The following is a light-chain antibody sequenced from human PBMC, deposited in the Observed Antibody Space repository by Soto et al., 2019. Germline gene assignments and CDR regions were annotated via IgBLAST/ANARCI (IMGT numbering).Light chain of an antibody. CDR2: KVS. CDR1: QSLVHSDGGTY. J-gene: IGKJ4*01. V-gene: IGKV2-24*01. Sequence: DVVMTQTSLSSPVTLGQPASISCRSSQSLVHSDGGTYLSWLQQRPGQPPRLLIYKVSNRFPGVPDRFSGSGAATDFTLRISRVEAEDVGVYYCMQSTQFPRTFGGGTKVEIK. CDR3: MQSTQFPRT.